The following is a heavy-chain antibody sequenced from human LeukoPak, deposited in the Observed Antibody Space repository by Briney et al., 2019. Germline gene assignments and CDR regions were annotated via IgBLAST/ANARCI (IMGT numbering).Heavy chain of an antibody. CDR3: ARGHGYDRFDY. CDR1: GVSFSGYY. CDR2: INHSGST. Sequence: SETLSLTCAVYGVSFSGYYWSWIRQPPGKGLEWIGEINHSGSTNYNPSLKSRVTMSVDTSKNQFSLKLSSVTAADTAVYYCARGHGYDRFDYWGQGTLVTVSS. V-gene: IGHV4-34*01. D-gene: IGHD3-22*01. J-gene: IGHJ4*02.